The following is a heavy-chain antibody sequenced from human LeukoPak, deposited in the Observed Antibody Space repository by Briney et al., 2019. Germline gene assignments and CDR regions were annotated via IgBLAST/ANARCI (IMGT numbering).Heavy chain of an antibody. Sequence: GASVKVSCKASGYSFTSHVIHWVRQAPGQGLEWMGWINTDRGNTKYSEKFQDRVTLVRDTSATTAYMELSSLRSEDTAVFYCARGTSSWAHAFDFWGQGITVIVSS. CDR1: GYSFTSHV. CDR2: INTDRGNT. CDR3: ARGTSSWAHAFDF. D-gene: IGHD6-13*01. V-gene: IGHV1-3*04. J-gene: IGHJ3*01.